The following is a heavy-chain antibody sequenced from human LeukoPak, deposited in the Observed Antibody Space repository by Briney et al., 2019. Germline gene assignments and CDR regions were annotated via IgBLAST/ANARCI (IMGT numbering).Heavy chain of an antibody. V-gene: IGHV4-59*12. J-gene: IGHJ4*01. CDR1: GGSISSYY. CDR3: ARGSSGWYSIDY. CDR2: IYYSGST. D-gene: IGHD6-19*01. Sequence: PSETLSLTCTVSGGSISSYYWSWIRQPPGKGLEWIGYIYYSGSTNYNPSLKSRVSISIDTSKNQFSLKLNSVTTADTAVYYCARGSSGWYSIDYWGQGALVTVSS.